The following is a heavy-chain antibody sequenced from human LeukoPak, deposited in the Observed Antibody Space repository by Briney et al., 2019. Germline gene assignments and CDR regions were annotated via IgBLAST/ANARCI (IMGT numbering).Heavy chain of an antibody. CDR3: TRIAPYYDILTGYSSYYYYMDV. CDR1: GFTFSGSA. CDR2: IRSKANSYAT. Sequence: PGGSLRLSCEASGFTFSGSAMHWVRQASGKGPEWVGRIRSKANSYATAYAASVKGKFTISRDDSKNTAYLQMNSLKTEDTAVYYCTRIAPYYDILTGYSSYYYYMDVWGKGTTVTVSS. D-gene: IGHD3-9*01. V-gene: IGHV3-73*01. J-gene: IGHJ6*03.